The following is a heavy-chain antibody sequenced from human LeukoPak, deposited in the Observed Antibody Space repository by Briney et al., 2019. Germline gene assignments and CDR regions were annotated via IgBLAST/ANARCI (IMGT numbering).Heavy chain of an antibody. CDR1: GFTFSSYW. D-gene: IGHD6-19*01. V-gene: IGHV3-74*01. Sequence: AGGSLRLSCAASGFTFSSYWMHWVRQAPGKGPLWLARINSDGYSISYADSVKGRFTISRDNAKNTLYLQMNTLRAEDTAMYYCARAIAVAGTDSWGQGTLATVSS. CDR2: INSDGYSI. CDR3: ARAIAVAGTDS. J-gene: IGHJ4*02.